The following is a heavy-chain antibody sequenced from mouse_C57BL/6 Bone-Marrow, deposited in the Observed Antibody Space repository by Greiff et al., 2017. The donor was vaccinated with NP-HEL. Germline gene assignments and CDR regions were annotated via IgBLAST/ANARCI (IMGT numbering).Heavy chain of an antibody. J-gene: IGHJ2*01. CDR2: IYPGSGNT. D-gene: IGHD2-12*01. Sequence: SGAELVRPGASVKLSCKASGYTFTDYYINWVKQRPGQGLEWIARIYPGSGNTYYNEKFKGKATLTAEKSSSTAYMQLSSLTSEDSAVYFGAREDDVEYYVDYWGQGTTLTVSS. V-gene: IGHV1-76*01. CDR3: AREDDVEYYVDY. CDR1: GYTFTDYY.